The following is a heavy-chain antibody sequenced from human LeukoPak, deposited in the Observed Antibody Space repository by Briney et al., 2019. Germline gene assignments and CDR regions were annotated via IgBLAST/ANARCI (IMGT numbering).Heavy chain of an antibody. D-gene: IGHD2-15*01. CDR2: IYHSGST. CDR1: GGSISSSNW. V-gene: IGHV4-4*02. J-gene: IGHJ2*01. CDR3: ASSHCSGGSCYTPDWYFDL. Sequence: SETLSLTCAVSGGSISSSNWWSWVRQPPGEGLEWIGEIYHSGSTNYNPSLKSRVTISVDKSKNQFSLKLSSVTAADTAVYYCASSHCSGGSCYTPDWYFDLWGRGTLVTVSS.